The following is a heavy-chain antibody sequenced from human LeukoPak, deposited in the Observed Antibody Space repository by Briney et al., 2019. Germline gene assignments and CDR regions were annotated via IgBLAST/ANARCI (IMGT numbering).Heavy chain of an antibody. CDR2: ISSSGSTI. D-gene: IGHD3-22*01. CDR1: GFTFSRYG. CDR3: ARDYYDSSGYYPFDY. J-gene: IGHJ4*02. Sequence: GGSLRLSCAASGFTFSRYGMHWVRQAPGKGLEWVSYISSSGSTIYYADSVKGQFTISRDNAKNSLYLQMNSLRAEDTAVYYCARDYYDSSGYYPFDYWGQGTLVTVSS. V-gene: IGHV3-48*03.